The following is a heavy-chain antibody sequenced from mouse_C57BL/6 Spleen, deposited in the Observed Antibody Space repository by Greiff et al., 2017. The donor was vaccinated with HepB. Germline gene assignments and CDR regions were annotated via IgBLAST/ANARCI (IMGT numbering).Heavy chain of an antibody. J-gene: IGHJ3*01. D-gene: IGHD1-1*01. CDR1: GFTFSDYG. Sequence: EVQLVESGGGLVKPGGSLKLSCAASGFTFSDYGMHWVRQAPEKGLEWVAYISSGSSTIYSADTVKGRFTISRDKAKNTLFLQMTSLRSEDTAMYYCARKDYGSSPWFAYWGQGTLVTVSA. CDR2: ISSGSSTI. CDR3: ARKDYGSSPWFAY. V-gene: IGHV5-17*01.